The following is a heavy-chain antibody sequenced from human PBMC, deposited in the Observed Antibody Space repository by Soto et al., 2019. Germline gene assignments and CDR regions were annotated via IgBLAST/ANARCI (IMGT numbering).Heavy chain of an antibody. D-gene: IGHD3-16*01. CDR1: GFTFSSYG. Sequence: GGSLRLSCAASGFTFSSYGMHWVRQAPGKGLEWVAVISYDGSNKYYADSVKGRFTISRDNSKNTLYLQMNSLRDEDTAVYYCARALGLAFDYWGQGTLVTVSS. V-gene: IGHV3-30*03. CDR2: ISYDGSNK. J-gene: IGHJ4*02. CDR3: ARALGLAFDY.